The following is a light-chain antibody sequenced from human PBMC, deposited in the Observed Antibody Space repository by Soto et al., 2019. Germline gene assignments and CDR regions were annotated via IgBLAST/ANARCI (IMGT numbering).Light chain of an antibody. CDR2: KAS. V-gene: IGKV1-5*03. Sequence: DIQMTQSPSILSASVGDRVTIACRASQSISSWLAWYQQKPGKAPNLLIHKASHLESGVPSRFSGSGSGTEFTLTISSLQPDDFATYYCQQYNSYLTFGQGTKVDIK. CDR1: QSISSW. J-gene: IGKJ1*01. CDR3: QQYNSYLT.